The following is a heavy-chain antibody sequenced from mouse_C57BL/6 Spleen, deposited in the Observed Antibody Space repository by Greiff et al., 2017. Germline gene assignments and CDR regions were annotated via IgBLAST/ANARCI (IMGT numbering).Heavy chain of an antibody. CDR2: IDPENGDT. D-gene: IGHD1-1*01. CDR1: GFNIKDDY. CDR3: TTLSYYGSSP. V-gene: IGHV14-4*01. Sequence: LVESGAELVRPGASVKLSCTASGFNIKDDYMHWVKQRPEQGLEWIGWIDPENGDTEYASKFQGKATITADTSSNTAYLQLSSLTSEDTAVYYCTTLSYYGSSPWGQGTLVTVSA. J-gene: IGHJ3*01.